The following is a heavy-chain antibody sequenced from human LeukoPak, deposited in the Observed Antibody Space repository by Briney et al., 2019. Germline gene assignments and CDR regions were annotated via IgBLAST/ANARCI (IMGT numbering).Heavy chain of an antibody. D-gene: IGHD4-23*01. V-gene: IGHV1-69*05. CDR3: ARDDRLWGGNPNMDV. CDR1: GGTFSSYA. CDR2: IIPIFGPA. Sequence: SVKVSCKASGGTFSSYAISWVRQAPGQGLEWMGRIIPIFGPANYPQNFQGRVTISTDKSTTTVYMELSSLRFDDTAVYYCARDDRLWGGNPNMDVWGRGTTVTVS. J-gene: IGHJ6*03.